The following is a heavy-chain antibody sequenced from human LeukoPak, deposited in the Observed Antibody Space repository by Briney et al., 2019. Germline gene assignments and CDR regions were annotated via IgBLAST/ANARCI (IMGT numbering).Heavy chain of an antibody. V-gene: IGHV4-4*07. CDR1: GGSISSYY. CDR3: ARGMIAVAGTNYFDY. D-gene: IGHD6-19*01. Sequence: PSETLSLTCTVSGGSISSYYGSWIRQPAGKGLEWIGRIYTSGSTNCNPSLKGRVTMSVDTSKNQFSLKLSSVTAADTAVYYCARGMIAVAGTNYFDYWGQGTLVTVSS. CDR2: IYTSGST. J-gene: IGHJ4*02.